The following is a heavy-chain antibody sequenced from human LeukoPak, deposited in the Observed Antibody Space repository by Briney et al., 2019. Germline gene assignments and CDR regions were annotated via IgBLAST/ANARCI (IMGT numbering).Heavy chain of an antibody. V-gene: IGHV4-59*08. D-gene: IGHD3-9*01. Sequence: SETLSLTCTVSGGSITSSFYWSWIRQSPGKGLEWIGYIYNSGGTKYNPSLKSRLTISVDTSKNQFSLKLSSVTAADTAVYYCARRRDDILTGYYSYYFDYWGQGTLVTVSS. CDR1: GGSITSSFY. CDR2: IYNSGGT. CDR3: ARRRDDILTGYYSYYFDY. J-gene: IGHJ4*02.